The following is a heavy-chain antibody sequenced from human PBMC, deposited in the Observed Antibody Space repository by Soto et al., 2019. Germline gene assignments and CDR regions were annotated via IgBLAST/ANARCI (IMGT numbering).Heavy chain of an antibody. D-gene: IGHD2-2*01. CDR2: ISSSGSTI. V-gene: IGHV3-11*01. Sequence: QVQLVESGGGLVKPGGSLRLSCAASGFTFSDYYMSWIRQAPGKGLEWVSYISSSGSTIYYADSVKGRFTISRDNAKNSLYLQMNSLRAEDTAVYYCARDPDIVVVPAAPDYYYYMDVWGKGTTVTVSS. CDR3: ARDPDIVVVPAAPDYYYYMDV. CDR1: GFTFSDYY. J-gene: IGHJ6*03.